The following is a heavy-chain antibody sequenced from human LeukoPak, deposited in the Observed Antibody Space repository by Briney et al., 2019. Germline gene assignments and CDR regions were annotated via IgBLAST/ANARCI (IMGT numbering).Heavy chain of an antibody. J-gene: IGHJ4*02. CDR1: GASISVDGHY. V-gene: IGHV4-39*01. D-gene: IGHD7-27*01. CDR3: ARHASGEPPRY. Sequence: PSETLSLICIVSGASISVDGHYWVWIRRPPGKGLEWVASIHHTGTTYYNPSLKSRVTISVDRSKNQYSLQFTSVIAADTAVYYGARHASGEPPRYWGQGTLVTVSS. CDR2: IHHTGTT.